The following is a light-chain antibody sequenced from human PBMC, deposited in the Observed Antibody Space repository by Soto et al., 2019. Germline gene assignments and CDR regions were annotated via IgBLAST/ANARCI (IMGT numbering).Light chain of an antibody. Sequence: QSVLTQPASVSGSPGQSITMSCTGTSSDVGGYTSVSWYQQHPGNAPKLMIYEVSNRPSGVSNRFSGSKSGNTASLTISGLQAEDEADYYCSSYTSSNTGVFGTGTKLTVL. CDR3: SSYTSSNTGV. J-gene: IGLJ1*01. CDR1: SSDVGGYTS. V-gene: IGLV2-14*01. CDR2: EVS.